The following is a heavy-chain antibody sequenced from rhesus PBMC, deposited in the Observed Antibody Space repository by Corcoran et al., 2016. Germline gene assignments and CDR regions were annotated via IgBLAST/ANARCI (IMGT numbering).Heavy chain of an antibody. CDR3: ARVGYCSGGVCYRGDFFDY. Sequence: QVQLQESGPGLVKPSETLSLTCAVSGGSITGGSGWGGLRQPPGKGLEWIGSIYSTSGNTYNNPSLKSRVTVSTDTSKNQFSLKLTSVTAADTAVYYCARVGYCSGGVCYRGDFFDYWGQGVLVTVSS. CDR2: IYSTSGNT. J-gene: IGHJ4*01. CDR1: GGSITGGSG. D-gene: IGHD2-8*01. V-gene: IGHV4S7*01.